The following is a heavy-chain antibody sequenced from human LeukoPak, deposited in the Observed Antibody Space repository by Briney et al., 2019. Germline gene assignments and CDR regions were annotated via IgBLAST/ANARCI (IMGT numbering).Heavy chain of an antibody. CDR3: ARVDGYNIEY. CDR1: GGSISSYY. CDR2: MSYSGSA. D-gene: IGHD5-24*01. V-gene: IGHV4-59*01. Sequence: PSGTLSLTCNVSGGSISSYYWSWIRQPPGKGLEWIGYMSYSGSANCNPSLKSRVTMSVDTSTNQFSLELTSVTAADTAVYYCARVDGYNIEYWGEGVLVIVSA. J-gene: IGHJ4*02.